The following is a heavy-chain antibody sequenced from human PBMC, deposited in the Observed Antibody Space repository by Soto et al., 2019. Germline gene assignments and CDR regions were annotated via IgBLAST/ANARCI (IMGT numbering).Heavy chain of an antibody. V-gene: IGHV4-4*07. CDR1: GGSVSSYY. J-gene: IGHJ5*02. D-gene: IGHD7-27*01. Sequence: LSLTCTVSGGSVSSYYWSWIRQPAGKGLEWIGRFYTSGNTNYNPSLKSRVTMSLDTSKNQFSLKLSSVTAADTAVYFCASDSTGWFDPWGQGTLVTVSS. CDR3: ASDSTGWFDP. CDR2: FYTSGNT.